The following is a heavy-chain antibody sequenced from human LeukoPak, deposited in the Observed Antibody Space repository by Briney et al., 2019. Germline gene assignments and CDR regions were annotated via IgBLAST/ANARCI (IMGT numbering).Heavy chain of an antibody. CDR2: SNAGNGNT. J-gene: IGHJ4*02. Sequence: ASVKVSCKAAGYTFTGYYMFWVRQAPGQGLEWMGWSNAGNGNTKYSQEFQGRVTITRDTSASTAYMELSSLRSEDMAVYYCARDRGSGWFGFDYWGQGTLVTVSS. D-gene: IGHD6-19*01. CDR3: ARDRGSGWFGFDY. CDR1: GYTFTGYY. V-gene: IGHV1-3*02.